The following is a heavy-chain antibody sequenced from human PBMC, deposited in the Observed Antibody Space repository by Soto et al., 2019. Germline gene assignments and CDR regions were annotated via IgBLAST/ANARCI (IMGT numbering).Heavy chain of an antibody. CDR2: INPSAGST. CDR3: ARAPVGYYNNWFDP. V-gene: IGHV1-46*01. CDR1: GYTFTSYY. Sequence: QVQLVQSGAEVKKPGASVKVSCKASGYTFTSYYIHWVRQAPGQGLEWMGVINPSAGSTTSAEKFQGRVTMTRDTSTSTVYVELRSLRSEDTAVYYCARAPVGYYNNWFDPWGQGTLVTVSS. J-gene: IGHJ5*02. D-gene: IGHD3-9*01.